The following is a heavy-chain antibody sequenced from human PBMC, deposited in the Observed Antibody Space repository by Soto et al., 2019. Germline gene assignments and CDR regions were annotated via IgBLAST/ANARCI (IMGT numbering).Heavy chain of an antibody. J-gene: IGHJ4*02. CDR1: GFTLGAYA. D-gene: IGHD3-3*02. V-gene: IGHV3-49*04. CDR2: IRSRAYGGTT. Sequence: ESWGGLVQPGRSLRLSCTGSGFTLGAYAMSWVRQAPGKGLEWVGSIRSRAYGGTTEYAASVKGRFTISRDASKSIAYLQMNSLETEDTAVYYCTRYRLASDLSDFDYWGQGTLVTVSS. CDR3: TRYRLASDLSDFDY.